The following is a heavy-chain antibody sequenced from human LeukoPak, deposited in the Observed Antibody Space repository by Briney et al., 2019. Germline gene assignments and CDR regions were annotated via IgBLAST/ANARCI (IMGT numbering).Heavy chain of an antibody. CDR3: ARDGLLTRTGMDV. CDR1: GGALSDYT. V-gene: IGHV1-69*16. D-gene: IGHD3/OR15-3a*01. J-gene: IGHJ6*03. CDR2: ILPMLGTA. Sequence: ASVKVSCKASGGALSDYTISWVRQAPGQGLEWMGAILPMLGTAKYAQSLQGRVTITTDDSSSTVYMELSSLRFEDTASYFCARDGLLTRTGMDVWGGGTTVTVSS.